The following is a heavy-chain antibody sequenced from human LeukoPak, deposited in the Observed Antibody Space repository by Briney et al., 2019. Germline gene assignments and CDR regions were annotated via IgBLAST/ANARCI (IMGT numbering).Heavy chain of an antibody. CDR1: GYTFTGYH. Sequence: ASVKVSCKASGYTFTGYHIHWVRQAPGQGLEWMGRIDPYSGDTNFAQKFQGRVTMTRDTSITTAYMDLSSLTPDDTAVYFCARDQGSLTRSWYTGYWGQGTQVTVSS. CDR2: IDPYSGDT. V-gene: IGHV1-2*06. J-gene: IGHJ4*02. CDR3: ARDQGSLTRSWYTGY. D-gene: IGHD6-13*01.